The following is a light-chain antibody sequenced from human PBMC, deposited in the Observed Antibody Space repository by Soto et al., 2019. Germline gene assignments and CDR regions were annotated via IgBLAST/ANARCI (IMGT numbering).Light chain of an antibody. CDR3: TSFTSSHTYV. Sequence: QSALTQPASVSGSPGQSITISCTGTSNDVGSYNFVSWYQQHPDKAPRLMIYEVTNRPSGVSDRFSGSKSGNTASLTISGLQAEDEADYSCTSFTSSHTYVFGTGTKV. V-gene: IGLV2-14*01. CDR1: SNDVGSYNF. J-gene: IGLJ1*01. CDR2: EVT.